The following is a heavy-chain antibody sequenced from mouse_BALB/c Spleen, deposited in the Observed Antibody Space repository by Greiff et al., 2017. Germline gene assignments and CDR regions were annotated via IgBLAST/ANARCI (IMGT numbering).Heavy chain of an antibody. V-gene: IGHV7-3*02. CDR2: IRNKANGYTT. CDR1: GFTFTDYY. Sequence: EVKLMESGGGLVQPGGSLRLSCATSGFTFTDYYMSWVRQPPGKALEWLGFIRNKANGYTTQYSASVKGRFTISRDNSQSILYLQMNTLRAEDSATYYCAIPRYYRSFAYWGQGTLVTVSA. J-gene: IGHJ3*01. CDR3: AIPRYYRSFAY. D-gene: IGHD2-14*01.